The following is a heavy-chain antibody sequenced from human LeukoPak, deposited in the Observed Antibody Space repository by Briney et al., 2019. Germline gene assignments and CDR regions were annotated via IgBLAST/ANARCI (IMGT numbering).Heavy chain of an antibody. V-gene: IGHV3-13*01. CDR2: IGTGTDT. Sequence: PGGSLRLSCAASGFTFYNYDMHWVRQAPGKGLEWVSHIGTGTDTHYSGSVRGRFTISRENAKNSLYLHMNSLRAGDTAVYYCAKCEILEWLLYPYFDYWGQGTLVTVSS. CDR3: AKCEILEWLLYPYFDY. J-gene: IGHJ4*02. CDR1: GFTFYNYD. D-gene: IGHD3-3*01.